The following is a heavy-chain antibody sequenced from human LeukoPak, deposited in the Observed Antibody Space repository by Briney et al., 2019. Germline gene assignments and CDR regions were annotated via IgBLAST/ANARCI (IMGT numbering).Heavy chain of an antibody. J-gene: IGHJ4*02. CDR1: GYIFTSYY. D-gene: IGHD3-3*01. CDR3: ARVMDQYDYYFDY. V-gene: IGHV1-18*04. Sequence: ASVKVSYKASGYIFTSYYMHWVRQAPGQGLEWMAWISVYNGNTNYAQKFQGRVTMTTDTSTSTAYMELRSLRSDDTAVYYCARVMDQYDYYFDYWGQGTLVTVSS. CDR2: ISVYNGNT.